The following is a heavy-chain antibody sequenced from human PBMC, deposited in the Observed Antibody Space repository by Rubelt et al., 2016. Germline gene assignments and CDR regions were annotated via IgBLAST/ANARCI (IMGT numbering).Heavy chain of an antibody. CDR1: GFTFSSYW. J-gene: IGHJ5*02. V-gene: IGHV3-74*02. CDR2: INSDGSST. CDR3: ARVIYVDAAMVGPNWFDP. Sequence: EVQLVESGGGLVQPGGSLRLSCAASGFTFSSYWMHWVRQAPGKGLVWVSRINSDGSSTSYADSVKGRFTISRDNATNTLYLQMNTLGAEDTAVYYCARVIYVDAAMVGPNWFDPWGQGTLVTVSS. D-gene: IGHD5-18*01.